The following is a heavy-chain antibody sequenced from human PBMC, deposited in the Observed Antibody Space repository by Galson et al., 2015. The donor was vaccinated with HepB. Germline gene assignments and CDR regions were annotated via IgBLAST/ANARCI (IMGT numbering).Heavy chain of an antibody. CDR1: GFTVSSNS. V-gene: IGHV3-66*01. Sequence: SLRLSCAASGFTVSSNSMSWVRQAPGKGLEWVSLIYSGGTTHYADSVKGRFTISGDNSKNTLYLQMNSLRAEDTALYYCARVNAHDMWNAFNMWGQGTMVTVSS. J-gene: IGHJ3*02. D-gene: IGHD3/OR15-3a*01. CDR3: ARVNAHDMWNAFNM. CDR2: IYSGGTT.